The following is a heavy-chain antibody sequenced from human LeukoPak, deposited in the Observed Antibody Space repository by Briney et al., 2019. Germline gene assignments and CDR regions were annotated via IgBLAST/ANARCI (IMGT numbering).Heavy chain of an antibody. D-gene: IGHD5-12*01. CDR1: GYTSTSYG. CDR3: AREGRDGYNYGSSFDY. V-gene: IGHV1-18*01. CDR2: ISAYNGNT. J-gene: IGHJ4*02. Sequence: ASVKVSCKASGYTSTSYGISWVRQAPGQGLEWMGWISAYNGNTNYAQKLQGRVTMTTDTSTSTAYMELRSLRSDDTAVYYCAREGRDGYNYGSSFDYWGQGTPVTVSS.